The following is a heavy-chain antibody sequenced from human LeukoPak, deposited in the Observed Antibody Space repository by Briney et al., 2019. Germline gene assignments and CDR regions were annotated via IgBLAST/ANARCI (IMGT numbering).Heavy chain of an antibody. D-gene: IGHD6-13*01. J-gene: IGHJ6*02. V-gene: IGHV4-39*07. Sequence: SETLSLTCTVSGGSISSSNYYWGWIRQPPGKGLEWIGSIYYSGSTYYNPSLKSRVTISVDTSKNQFSLKLSSVTAADTAVYYCAREMGSSWYGVVTYYYYGMDVWGQGTTVTVSS. CDR2: IYYSGST. CDR3: AREMGSSWYGVVTYYYYGMDV. CDR1: GGSISSSNYY.